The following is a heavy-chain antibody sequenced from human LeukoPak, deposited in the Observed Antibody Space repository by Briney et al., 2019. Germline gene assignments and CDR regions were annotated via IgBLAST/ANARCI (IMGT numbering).Heavy chain of an antibody. CDR3: ARHYDFWSGPDY. J-gene: IGHJ4*02. CDR1: GFTFSSYA. Sequence: GSLRLSCAASGFTFSSYAMSWVRQAPGKGLEWVSVIYSGGSTYYADSVKGRFTISRDNSKNTLYLQMNSLRAEDTAVYYCARHYDFWSGPDYWGQGTLVTVSS. D-gene: IGHD3-3*01. V-gene: IGHV3-66*04. CDR2: IYSGGST.